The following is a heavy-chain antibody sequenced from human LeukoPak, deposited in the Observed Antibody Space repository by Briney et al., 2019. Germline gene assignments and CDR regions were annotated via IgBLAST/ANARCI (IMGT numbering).Heavy chain of an antibody. CDR1: GFSLRSYW. V-gene: IGHV3-7*01. D-gene: IGHD3-22*01. J-gene: IGHJ4*02. CDR2: KKRDGRDT. CDR3: ARDANYYDSRGENYFNC. Sequence: GGSLRLLCAASGFSLRSYWMSWVRQAPGKGLEWVANKKRDGRDTYYVYSVKGRFIISRDNAKNSLYLQLNSLRAEDTAVYYCARDANYYDSRGENYFNCWGQGTLVTVSS.